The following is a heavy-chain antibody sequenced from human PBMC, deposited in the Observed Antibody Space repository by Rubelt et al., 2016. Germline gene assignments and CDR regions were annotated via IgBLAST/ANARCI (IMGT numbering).Heavy chain of an antibody. CDR1: GFTVSSNY. CDR3: ARNWGFDY. J-gene: IGHJ4*02. Sequence: EVQLVESGGGLVQPGGSLRLSCAASGFTVSSNYMSWVRQAPGKGLEWVSVIYSGGSTYYADSVKGSCTISRYNSKNTLYLQMNSLRAEDTAVYYCARNWGFDYWGQGTLVTVSS. D-gene: IGHD7-27*01. V-gene: IGHV3-66*01. CDR2: IYSGGST.